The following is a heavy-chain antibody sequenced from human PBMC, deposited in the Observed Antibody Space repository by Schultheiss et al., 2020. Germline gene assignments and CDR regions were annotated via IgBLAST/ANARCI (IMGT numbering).Heavy chain of an antibody. D-gene: IGHD5-24*01. Sequence: SETLSLTCTVSDDSISSSSYYWGWIRQPPGKGLEWIGSIYYSGSTYYNPSLKSRVTMSGDTSKNQFSLKLTSVTAADTAVYYCAREYGDGYNYGYFDYWGQGTLVTVS. CDR1: DDSISSSSYY. J-gene: IGHJ4*02. CDR2: IYYSGST. V-gene: IGHV4-39*07. CDR3: AREYGDGYNYGYFDY.